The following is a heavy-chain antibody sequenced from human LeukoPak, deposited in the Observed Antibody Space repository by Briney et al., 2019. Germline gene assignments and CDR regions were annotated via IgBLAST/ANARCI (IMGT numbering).Heavy chain of an antibody. V-gene: IGHV5-51*01. CDR1: GYSFSRYW. CDR3: AGEDDSSYFDY. D-gene: IGHD3-22*01. CDR2: IYPGDSDP. Sequence: GESLKISCKGSGYSFSRYWIGGVRPLPGKGLEGMGIIYPGDSDPRYRPSFQGQLTISADNSISTAYLQWSSLKASDTAMYYCAGEDDSSYFDYWGQGTLVTVSS. J-gene: IGHJ4*02.